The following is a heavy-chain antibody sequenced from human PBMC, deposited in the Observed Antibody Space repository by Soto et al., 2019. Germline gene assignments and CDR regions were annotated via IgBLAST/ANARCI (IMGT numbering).Heavy chain of an antibody. D-gene: IGHD4-17*01. CDR2: IKQDGSEK. CDR3: AGDRATVTTGCMDV. Sequence: GSVRLSCAASGFTFSSYWMSWVRQAPGKGLEWVANIKQDGSEKYYVDSVKGRFTISRDNAKNSLYLQMNSLRAEDTAVYYCAGDRATVTTGCMDVWGQGTTVTVSS. V-gene: IGHV3-7*01. CDR1: GFTFSSYW. J-gene: IGHJ6*02.